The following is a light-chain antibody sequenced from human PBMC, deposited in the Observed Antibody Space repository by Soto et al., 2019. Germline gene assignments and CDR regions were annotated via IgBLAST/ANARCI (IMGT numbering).Light chain of an antibody. Sequence: QSALTKPASVSGSPGQSITISCTGTSSDVGGYNYVSWYQQHPGKAPKLMIYDVSNRPSGVSNRFFGSKSGNTASLTISGLQAEDEADYYCSSYTSSSTPLYVFGTGTKLTVL. CDR2: DVS. CDR3: SSYTSSSTPLYV. J-gene: IGLJ1*01. V-gene: IGLV2-14*03. CDR1: SSDVGGYNY.